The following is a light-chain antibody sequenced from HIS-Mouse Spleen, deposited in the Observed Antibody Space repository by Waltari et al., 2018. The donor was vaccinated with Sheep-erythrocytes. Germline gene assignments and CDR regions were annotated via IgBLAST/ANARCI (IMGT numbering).Light chain of an antibody. J-gene: IGLJ3*02. CDR1: SIDVGGYNY. Sequence: QSALTQPASVSGSPGQSLTIPCTGTSIDVGGYNYFSWYQQHPGKAPKPMIYDVSNRPSGVSNRFSGSKSGNTASLTISGLQAEDEADYYCSSYTSSSTRVFGGGTKLTVL. CDR2: DVS. CDR3: SSYTSSSTRV. V-gene: IGLV2-14*03.